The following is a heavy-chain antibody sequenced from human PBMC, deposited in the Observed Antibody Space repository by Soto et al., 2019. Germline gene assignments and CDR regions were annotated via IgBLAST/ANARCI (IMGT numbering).Heavy chain of an antibody. CDR3: ARDFFPWGSYRYTTGAMDV. J-gene: IGHJ6*03. CDR1: GFTFSSYS. V-gene: IGHV3-48*01. D-gene: IGHD3-16*02. CDR2: ISSSSSTI. Sequence: GGSLRLSCAASGFTFSSYSMNWVRQAPGKGLEWVSYISSSSSTIYYADSVKGRFTISRDNAKNSLYLQMNSLRAEDTAVYYCARDFFPWGSYRYTTGAMDVWGKGTTVTVSS.